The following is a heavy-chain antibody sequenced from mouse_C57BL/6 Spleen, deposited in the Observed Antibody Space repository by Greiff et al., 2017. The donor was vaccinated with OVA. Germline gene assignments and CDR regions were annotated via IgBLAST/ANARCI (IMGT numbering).Heavy chain of an antibody. CDR2: INPCNGGT. Sequence: QVQLQQPGTELVKPGASVKLSCKASGYTFTSYWMHWVKQRPGPGLEWIGNINPCNGGTNYNEKFKSKATLTVDTSSSTAYMQLSSLTSEDSAVYYWARERAYYSHYDYWGTGIIVTVS. V-gene: IGHV1-53*01. CDR1: GYTFTSYW. D-gene: IGHD2-12*01. J-gene: IGHJ2*01. CDR3: ARERAYYSHYDY.